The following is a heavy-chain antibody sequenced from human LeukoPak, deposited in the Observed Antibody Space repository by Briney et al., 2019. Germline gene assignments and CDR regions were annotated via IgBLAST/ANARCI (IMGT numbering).Heavy chain of an antibody. J-gene: IGHJ4*02. CDR3: ARHAGGIAAAGTRPFDY. D-gene: IGHD6-13*01. V-gene: IGHV4-38-2*02. CDR2: IYYSGST. CDR1: GYSISSGYY. Sequence: SETLSLTCTVSGYSISSGYYWGWIRQPPGKGLEWIGSIYYSGSTYYNPSLKSRVTMSVDTSKNQFSLKLSSVTAADTAVYYCARHAGGIAAAGTRPFDYWGQGTLVTVSS.